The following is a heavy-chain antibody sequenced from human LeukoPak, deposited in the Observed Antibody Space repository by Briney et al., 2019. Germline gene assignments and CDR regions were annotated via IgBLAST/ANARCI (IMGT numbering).Heavy chain of an antibody. CDR3: ARAQRSSSSNYYYGMDV. Sequence: GGSLRLSCAASGFTFSSYAMHWVRQAPGKGLEWVAVISYDGSNKYYADSVKGRFTISRDNSKNMLYLQMNSLRAEDTAVYYCARAQRSSSSNYYYGMDVWGQGTTVTVSS. D-gene: IGHD6-6*01. V-gene: IGHV3-30-3*01. CDR2: ISYDGSNK. CDR1: GFTFSSYA. J-gene: IGHJ6*02.